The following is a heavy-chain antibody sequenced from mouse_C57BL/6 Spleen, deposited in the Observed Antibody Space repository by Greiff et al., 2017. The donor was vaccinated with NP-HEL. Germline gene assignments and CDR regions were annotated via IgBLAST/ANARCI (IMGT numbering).Heavy chain of an antibody. CDR1: GYTFTSYW. CDR3: ARSSYYGSSPFFDY. CDR2: IYPGSGST. Sequence: VQLQQPGAELVKPGASVKMSCKASGYTFTSYWITWVKQRPGQGLEWIGDIYPGSGSTNYNEKFKGKATLTADKSSSTAYMQLSSLTSEDSAVYFCARSSYYGSSPFFDYWGQGTTLTVSS. J-gene: IGHJ2*01. V-gene: IGHV1-55*01. D-gene: IGHD1-1*01.